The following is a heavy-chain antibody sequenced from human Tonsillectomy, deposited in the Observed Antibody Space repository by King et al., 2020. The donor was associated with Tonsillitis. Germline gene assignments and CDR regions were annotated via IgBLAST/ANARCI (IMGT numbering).Heavy chain of an antibody. D-gene: IGHD6-13*01. Sequence: VQLQQWGPGLVKPSQTLSLTCAISGDSVSSYSAMWSWIRQSPSRGLEWLGRTYYRSKWYYDSAVSVSSRITISPDTSKNQLSLQLNSVTPEDTAVYYCARSPAGTVPFVQYWGQGTLVTVSS. CDR2: TYYRSKWYY. CDR3: ARSPAGTVPFVQY. V-gene: IGHV6-1*01. J-gene: IGHJ4*02. CDR1: GDSVSSYSAM.